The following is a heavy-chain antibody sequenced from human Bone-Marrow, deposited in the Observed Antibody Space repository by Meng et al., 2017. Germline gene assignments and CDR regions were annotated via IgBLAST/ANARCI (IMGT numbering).Heavy chain of an antibody. CDR2: IYHSGST. J-gene: IGHJ4*02. CDR3: ARDKTGDSGWYFDY. CDR1: GYSISSGYY. Sequence: SETLSLTCTVSGYSISSGYYWGWIRQPPGKGLEWIGSIYHSGSTYYNPSLKSRVTISVDTSKNQFSLKLSSVTAADTAVYYCARDKTGDSGWYFDYWGQGTLVTVSS. V-gene: IGHV4-38-2*02. D-gene: IGHD7-27*01.